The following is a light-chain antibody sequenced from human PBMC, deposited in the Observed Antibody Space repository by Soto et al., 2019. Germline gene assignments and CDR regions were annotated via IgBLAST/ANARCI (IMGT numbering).Light chain of an antibody. Sequence: DIQMTQSPSSLSASVEDRGIITGRASQSISNHLNWYQQKPGKAPKLLIYKASTLNSGVPSRFSGSGSGTEFTLTISSLQPDDFATYYCQHYNSYSEAFGQGTKVDIK. CDR1: QSISNH. CDR3: QHYNSYSEA. J-gene: IGKJ1*01. V-gene: IGKV1-5*03. CDR2: KAS.